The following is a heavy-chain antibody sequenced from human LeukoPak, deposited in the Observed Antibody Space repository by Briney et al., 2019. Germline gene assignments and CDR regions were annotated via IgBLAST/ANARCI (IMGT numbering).Heavy chain of an antibody. D-gene: IGHD1-1*01. V-gene: IGHV1-69*01. J-gene: IGHJ4*02. CDR1: GGIFNNYV. CDR2: IIPISETA. CDR3: ARGGTHFDY. Sequence: SVKVSCEASGGIFNNYVRLSWVRQAPGQGLEWMGGIIPISETADYAQRFQGRVTIIADESTSTAYMELSSLRSEDTAVYYCARGGTHFDYWGQGTLVTVSS.